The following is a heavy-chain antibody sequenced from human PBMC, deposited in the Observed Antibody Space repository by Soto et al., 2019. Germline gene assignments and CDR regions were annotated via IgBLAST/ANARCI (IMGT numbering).Heavy chain of an antibody. CDR3: ASRSDRAAAQTGPFDI. V-gene: IGHV3-53*01. CDR2: IYSGGST. D-gene: IGHD6-13*01. J-gene: IGHJ3*02. CDR1: GFTVSSNY. Sequence: PGGSLRLSCAASGFTVSSNYMSWVRQAPGKGLEWVSVIYSGGSTYYADSVKGRFTISRDNSKNTLYLQMNSLRAEDTAVYYCASRSDRAAAQTGPFDIWGQGTMVTVSS.